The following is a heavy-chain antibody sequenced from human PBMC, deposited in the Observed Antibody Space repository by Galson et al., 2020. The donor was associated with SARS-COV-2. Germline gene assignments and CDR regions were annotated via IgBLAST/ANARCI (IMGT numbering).Heavy chain of an antibody. CDR3: ARGGYYDSSGYLAQGPDFYY. CDR2: IYYSGST. J-gene: IGHJ4*02. CDR1: GGSVSSGSYY. V-gene: IGHV4-61*01. Sequence: ASETLSLTCTVSGGSVSSGSYYWSWIRQPPGKGLEWIGYIYYSGSTNYNPSLKSRVTISVDTSKNQFSLKLSSVTAADTAVYYCARGGYYDSSGYLAQGPDFYYWGQGTLVTVSS. D-gene: IGHD3-22*01.